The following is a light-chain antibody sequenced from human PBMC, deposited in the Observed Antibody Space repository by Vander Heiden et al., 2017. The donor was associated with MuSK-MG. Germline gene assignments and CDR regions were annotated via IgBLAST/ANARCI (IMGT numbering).Light chain of an antibody. Sequence: DIQMTQSPSTLSASVGDRVTITCRASQSISGWLAWYQQKPGKAPRLLIYKASSLESGVPSRFSGSGYGKEFALTISSRQPDDFAAYYCQHHNNYSPGAFGHGTTVDVK. CDR1: QSISGW. J-gene: IGKJ3*01. CDR3: QHHNNYSPGA. CDR2: KAS. V-gene: IGKV1-5*03.